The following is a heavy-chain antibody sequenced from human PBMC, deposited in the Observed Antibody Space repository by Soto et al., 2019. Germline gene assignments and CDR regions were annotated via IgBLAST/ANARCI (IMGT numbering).Heavy chain of an antibody. D-gene: IGHD6-13*01. CDR2: IIPIFGTA. V-gene: IGHV1-69*01. CDR1: GGTFSSYA. Sequence: VSCKASGGTFSSYAISWVRQAPGQGLEWMGGIIPIFGTANYAQKFQGRVTITADESTSTAYMELSSLRSEDTAVYYCARARVAKLEAAAGPRGRWFDPWGQGTLVTVSS. CDR3: ARARVAKLEAAAGPRGRWFDP. J-gene: IGHJ5*02.